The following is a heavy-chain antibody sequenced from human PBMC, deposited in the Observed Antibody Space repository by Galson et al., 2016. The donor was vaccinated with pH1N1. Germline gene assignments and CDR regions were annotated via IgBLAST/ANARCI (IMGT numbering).Heavy chain of an antibody. CDR3: ASDYDY. Sequence: SVKVSCKVSGSTLTEFSMHWVRQAPGKGLEWMGCLDREYGETVYAHHFQGRVTMTEDTSTDTAYMELSSLRSEDTAVYYCASDYDYWGQGTLVTVSS. CDR2: LDREYGET. J-gene: IGHJ4*02. V-gene: IGHV1-24*01. CDR1: GSTLTEFS.